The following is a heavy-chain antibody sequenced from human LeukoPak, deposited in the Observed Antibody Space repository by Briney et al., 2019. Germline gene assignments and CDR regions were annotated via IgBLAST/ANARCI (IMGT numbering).Heavy chain of an antibody. D-gene: IGHD3-3*01. CDR2: INHSGST. Sequence: SETLSLTCAVYGGSFSGYYWSWIRQPPGKGLEWIGEINHSGSTNYNPSLKSRVTISVDTSKNQFSLKLSSVTAADTAVYYCARGLRAGDFWSGYSSYYFDYWGRGTLVTVSS. CDR3: ARGLRAGDFWSGYSSYYFDY. CDR1: GGSFSGYY. V-gene: IGHV4-34*01. J-gene: IGHJ4*02.